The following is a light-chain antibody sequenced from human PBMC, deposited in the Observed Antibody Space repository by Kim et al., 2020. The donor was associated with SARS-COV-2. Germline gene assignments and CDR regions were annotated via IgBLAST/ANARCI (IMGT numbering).Light chain of an antibody. V-gene: IGKV1-27*01. CDR1: QGISNY. Sequence: DIQMTQSPSSLSASVGDRVTITCRANQGISNYLAWYQQKPGKVPKLLIYAASTLQSGVPSRFSCSGSGTDFTLTISSLQPEDVATYYCQKYNSAPLRPLTFGQGTKVDIK. CDR3: QKYNSAPLRPLT. CDR2: AAS. J-gene: IGKJ1*01.